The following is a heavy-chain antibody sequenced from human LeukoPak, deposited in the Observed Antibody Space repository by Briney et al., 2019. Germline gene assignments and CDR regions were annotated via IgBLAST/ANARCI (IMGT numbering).Heavy chain of an antibody. Sequence: QPGGSLRLSCAASGFTFDTYAMSWVRQAPGKGLEWVLAINANGIGTFHADSVKGRFTISRDNSKNTLFLQMSSLRAEDTALYYCAKHPVSGNFDYWGQGALVTVSS. J-gene: IGHJ4*02. CDR2: INANGIGT. V-gene: IGHV3-23*01. D-gene: IGHD5/OR15-5a*01. CDR1: GFTFDTYA. CDR3: AKHPVSGNFDY.